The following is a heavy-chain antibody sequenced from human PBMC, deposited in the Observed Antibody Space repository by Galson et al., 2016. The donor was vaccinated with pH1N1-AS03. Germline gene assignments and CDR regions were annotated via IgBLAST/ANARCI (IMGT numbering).Heavy chain of an antibody. J-gene: IGHJ3*02. CDR3: ARGSYSSGWYRGRNAFDI. Sequence: TLSLPFAVYGGSFNNYYWNWIRQSPGKGLEWVGEINHSGSTDYNPSLKSRVTISVDPSKNQISPNLNSVTAADTAVYYCARGSYSSGWYRGRNAFDIWGQGTMATVSS. V-gene: IGHV4-34*01. CDR1: GGSFNNYY. D-gene: IGHD6-19*01. CDR2: INHSGST.